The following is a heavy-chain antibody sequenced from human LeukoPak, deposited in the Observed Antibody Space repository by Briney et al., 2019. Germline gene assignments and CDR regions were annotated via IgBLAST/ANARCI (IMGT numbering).Heavy chain of an antibody. CDR2: IWYDGSNK. Sequence: PGGSLRLSCAASGFTFSSYAMHWVRQAPGKGLEWVAVIWYDGSNKYYADSVKGRFTISRDNSKNTLYLQMNSLRAEDTAVYYCARALGYYDSSGYYLEPYFDYWGQGTLVTVSS. CDR3: ARALGYYDSSGYYLEPYFDY. D-gene: IGHD3-22*01. CDR1: GFTFSSYA. J-gene: IGHJ4*02. V-gene: IGHV3-33*08.